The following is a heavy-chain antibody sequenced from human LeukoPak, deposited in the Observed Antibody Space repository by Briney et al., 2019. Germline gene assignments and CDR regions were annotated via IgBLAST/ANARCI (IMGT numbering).Heavy chain of an antibody. D-gene: IGHD2-2*01. Sequence: SETLSLTCAVSGYSISSGYYWGWIRQPPGKGLEWIGSMYHSGSTYYNPSLKSRVTISVDTSKNQFSLKLSSVTAADTAVYYCARTVGWDIVVVPAAMREYNWFDPWGQGTLVTVSS. J-gene: IGHJ5*02. CDR2: MYHSGST. CDR1: GYSISSGYY. V-gene: IGHV4-38-2*01. CDR3: ARTVGWDIVVVPAAMREYNWFDP.